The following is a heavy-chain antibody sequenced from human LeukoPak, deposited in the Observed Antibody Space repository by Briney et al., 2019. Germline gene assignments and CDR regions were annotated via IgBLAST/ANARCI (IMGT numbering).Heavy chain of an antibody. CDR2: ISYDGSTK. V-gene: IGHV3-30*04. J-gene: IGHJ6*02. CDR3: ARVVAAAGSIVGYYGVGV. Sequence: PGGSLRLSCVASGFTFSDYALGWVRQTPGKGLEWVALISYDGSTKYYADSVKGRFTLSRDNSKSTVYLQMNSLRVEDAAVYYCARVVAAAGSIVGYYGVGVWGQGTTVTVSS. D-gene: IGHD6-13*01. CDR1: GFTFSDYA.